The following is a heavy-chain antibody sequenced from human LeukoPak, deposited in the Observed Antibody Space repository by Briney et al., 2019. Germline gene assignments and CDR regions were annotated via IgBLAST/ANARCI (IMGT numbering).Heavy chain of an antibody. CDR2: ISSSSSYI. Sequence: GGSLRLSCAASGFTFSSYSMNWVRQAPGKGLEWVSSISSSSSYIYYADSVKGRFTISRDNSKNTLYLQMNSLRAEDTAVYYCAKEIYGDSTGGRFQHWGQGTLVTVSS. J-gene: IGHJ1*01. CDR3: AKEIYGDSTGGRFQH. CDR1: GFTFSSYS. D-gene: IGHD4-17*01. V-gene: IGHV3-21*04.